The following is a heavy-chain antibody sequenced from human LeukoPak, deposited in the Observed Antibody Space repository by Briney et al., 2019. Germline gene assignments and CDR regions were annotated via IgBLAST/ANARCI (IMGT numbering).Heavy chain of an antibody. CDR1: GGSFSGYY. J-gene: IGHJ4*02. CDR3: ARDQYFTIFEVVQPNYFDY. V-gene: IGHV4-34*01. Sequence: KPSETLSLTCAVYGGSFSGYYWSWIRQPPGKGLEWIGEINHSGSTNYNPSLKSRVTISVDTSKNQFSLKLSSVTAADTAVYYCARDQYFTIFEVVQPNYFDYWGQGTLVTVAS. CDR2: INHSGST. D-gene: IGHD3-3*01.